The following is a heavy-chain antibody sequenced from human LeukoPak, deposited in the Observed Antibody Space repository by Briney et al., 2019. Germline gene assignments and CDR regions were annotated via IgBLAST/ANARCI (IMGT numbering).Heavy chain of an antibody. D-gene: IGHD5-18*01. CDR1: GGSISSTSYY. Sequence: SETLSLTCTVSGGSISSTSYYWGWIRQPPGKGLEWIGSIYYSGTTHYNPSLESRVTISVDTSKNQFSLKLASVTAADTAIYYCAKGAGGFSYYNWFDPWGQGTLVTVSS. CDR3: AKGAGGFSYYNWFDP. CDR2: IYYSGTT. J-gene: IGHJ5*02. V-gene: IGHV4-39*07.